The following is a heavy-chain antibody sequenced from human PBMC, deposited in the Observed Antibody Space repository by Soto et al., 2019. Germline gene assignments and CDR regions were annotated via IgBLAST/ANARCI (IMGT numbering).Heavy chain of an antibody. J-gene: IGHJ4*02. CDR1: GFTLSSYS. D-gene: IGHD3-3*01. V-gene: IGHV3-30-3*01. CDR2: MSYDGSSK. Sequence: QVQLVESGGGVVQPGRSLRLSCAASGFTLSSYSMHWARQAPGKGLDWVAAMSYDGSSKYFADSVKGRFTISRDNSKNTLSLQMNSLGAEDSAVYYCARGRSVSNHDDFEYWGQVTLVTVSS. CDR3: ARGRSVSNHDDFEY.